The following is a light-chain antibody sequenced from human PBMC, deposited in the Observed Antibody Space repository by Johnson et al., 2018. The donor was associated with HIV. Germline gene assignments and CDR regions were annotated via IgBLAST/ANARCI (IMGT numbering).Light chain of an antibody. CDR2: ENK. Sequence: QAVLTQPPSVSAAPGQMVSISCSGSSSNIGKNYVSWYQQFPGTAPKLLIHENKKRPSGIPDRFSGSKSGTSATLGITGLQTGDEADYYCGTWDSSLNVFGTGTKVTVL. V-gene: IGLV1-51*02. CDR3: GTWDSSLNV. CDR1: SSNIGKNY. J-gene: IGLJ1*01.